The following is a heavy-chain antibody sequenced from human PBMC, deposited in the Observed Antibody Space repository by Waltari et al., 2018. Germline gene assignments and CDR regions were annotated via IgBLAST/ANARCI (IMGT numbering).Heavy chain of an antibody. V-gene: IGHV4-38-2*01. CDR1: GYSISSGYY. CDR3: ARSTTVAGTVDY. Sequence: QVQLQESGPGLVTPSETLSLTCAVSGYSISSGYYWGWIRQPTGKGLEWIGSIYHSGSTYYNPSLKSRVTISVDTSKNQFSLKLSSVTAADTAVYYCARSTTVAGTVDYWGQGTLVTVSS. D-gene: IGHD6-19*01. J-gene: IGHJ4*02. CDR2: IYHSGST.